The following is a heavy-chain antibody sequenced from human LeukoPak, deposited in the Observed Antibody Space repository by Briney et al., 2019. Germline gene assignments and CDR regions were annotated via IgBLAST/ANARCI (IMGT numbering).Heavy chain of an antibody. CDR1: GFTFDDYA. CDR3: AKDTRLVPSYYFDY. Sequence: GGSLRLSCAASGFTFDDYAMHWVRQAPGKGLEWVSGISWNSGSIGYADSVKGRSTISRDNAKNSLYLQMNSLRAEDTALYYWAKDTRLVPSYYFDYWGQGTLVTVSS. CDR2: ISWNSGSI. D-gene: IGHD3-9*01. V-gene: IGHV3-9*01. J-gene: IGHJ4*02.